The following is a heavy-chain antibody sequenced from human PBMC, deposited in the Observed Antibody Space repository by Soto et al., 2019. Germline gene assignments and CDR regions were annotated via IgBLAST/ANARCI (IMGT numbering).Heavy chain of an antibody. CDR2: IKKDGSQI. D-gene: IGHD6-13*01. Sequence: EVQLVESGGGLVQPGGSLRLSCVASGFSFGSSWMTWVRQAPGKGLEWVANIKKDGSQISYLDSVRGRFTISGDNAKNSRYLQMNSLRAEDTALYYCARDVSPGSSSLYLDAFDIWGQGTMVTVSS. CDR3: ARDVSPGSSSLYLDAFDI. J-gene: IGHJ3*02. CDR1: GFSFGSSW. V-gene: IGHV3-7*05.